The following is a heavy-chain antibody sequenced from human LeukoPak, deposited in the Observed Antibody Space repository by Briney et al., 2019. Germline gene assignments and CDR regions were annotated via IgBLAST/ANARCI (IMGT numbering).Heavy chain of an antibody. D-gene: IGHD6-19*01. V-gene: IGHV3-11*01. CDR1: GFTFSDYY. Sequence: GGSLRLSCAASGFTFSDYYMTWIRQAPGKGLERVSYLSGSGASTFYADSVKGRFTISRDNAKNTLYLQMNNLSAGDTAVYYCAREKGGLVPFDYWGQGTLVTVSS. CDR2: LSGSGAST. J-gene: IGHJ4*02. CDR3: AREKGGLVPFDY.